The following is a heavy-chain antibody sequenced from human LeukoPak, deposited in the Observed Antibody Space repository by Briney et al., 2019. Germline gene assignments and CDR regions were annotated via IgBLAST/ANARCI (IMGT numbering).Heavy chain of an antibody. V-gene: IGHV3-9*01. Sequence: GRSLRLSCAASGFTFDDYAMHWVRQAPGEGLEWVSGISWNSGSIGYADSVKGRFTISRDNAKNSLYLQMNSLRAEDAALYYCAKVSEVRGADYWGQGTLVTVSS. CDR1: GFTFDDYA. D-gene: IGHD3-10*01. CDR2: ISWNSGSI. J-gene: IGHJ4*02. CDR3: AKVSEVRGADY.